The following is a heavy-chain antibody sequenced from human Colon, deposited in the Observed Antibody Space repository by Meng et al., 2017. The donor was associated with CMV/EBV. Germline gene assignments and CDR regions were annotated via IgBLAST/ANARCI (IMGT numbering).Heavy chain of an antibody. J-gene: IGHJ3*01. V-gene: IGHV3-48*03. D-gene: IGHD3-3*01. CDR1: GFSFNYYE. CDR3: ARDVFRGEAFDV. Sequence: GESLKISCVGSGFSFNYYEMNWVRQAPGKGLEWVSYISSSGMTIQYAESVKGRFTISRGNAKNSLYLQMNGLRAEDTAVYYCARDVFRGEAFDVWGQGTMVTVSS. CDR2: ISSSGMTI.